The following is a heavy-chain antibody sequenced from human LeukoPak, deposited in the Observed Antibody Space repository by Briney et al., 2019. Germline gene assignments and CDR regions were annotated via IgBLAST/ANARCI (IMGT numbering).Heavy chain of an antibody. Sequence: GASVKVSCKASGGTFSSYAISWVRQAPGQGLEWMGGIIPIFGTANYAQKFQGRVTMTTDTSTSTAYMELRSLRSDDTAVYYCARVASPGIAVADPDYWGQGTLVTVSS. CDR2: IIPIFGTA. CDR3: ARVASPGIAVADPDY. CDR1: GGTFSSYA. V-gene: IGHV1-69*05. J-gene: IGHJ4*02. D-gene: IGHD6-19*01.